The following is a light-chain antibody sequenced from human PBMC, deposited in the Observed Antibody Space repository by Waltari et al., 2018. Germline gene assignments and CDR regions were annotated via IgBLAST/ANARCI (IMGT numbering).Light chain of an antibody. CDR3: YHYNKWSPHT. Sequence: DILMTQSPATLSVSPGERVTLSCRSSQGLASNLAWYQQKPGQVPRLLIYGASSRVSGVPARFSGSGSGSEFTLTISSIQSEDFAVYYCYHYNKWSPHTFGQGTKVEMK. V-gene: IGKV3-15*01. CDR2: GAS. J-gene: IGKJ2*01. CDR1: QGLASN.